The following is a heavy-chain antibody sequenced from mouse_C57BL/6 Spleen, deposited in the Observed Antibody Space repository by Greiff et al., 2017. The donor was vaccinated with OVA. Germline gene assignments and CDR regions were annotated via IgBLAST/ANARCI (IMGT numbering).Heavy chain of an antibody. CDR2: FHPYNDDT. CDR3: ARRYYYGFSWFAY. J-gene: IGHJ3*01. D-gene: IGHD1-1*01. V-gene: IGHV1-47*01. Sequence: VQLQESGAELVKPGASVKMSCKASGYTFTTYPIEWMKQNHGKSLEWIGNFHPYNDDTKYNEKFKGKATLTVEKSSSTVYLELSRLTSDDSAVYYCARRYYYGFSWFAYWGQGTLVTVSA. CDR1: GYTFTTYP.